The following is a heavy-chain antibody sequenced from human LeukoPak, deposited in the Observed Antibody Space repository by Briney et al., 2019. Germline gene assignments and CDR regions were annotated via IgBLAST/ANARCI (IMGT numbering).Heavy chain of an antibody. CDR2: IRFDGSHK. CDR1: GFTFNNYG. D-gene: IGHD5-18*01. Sequence: GGSLRLSCAASGFTFNNYGMFWFRQAPGKGLDWVSFIRFDGSHKYYADSVKGRFTISRDNSKNTLYLQMNSLKAEDTAVYYCAKDTPRGYNYGYFDYWGQGTLVTVSS. CDR3: AKDTPRGYNYGYFDY. J-gene: IGHJ4*02. V-gene: IGHV3-30*02.